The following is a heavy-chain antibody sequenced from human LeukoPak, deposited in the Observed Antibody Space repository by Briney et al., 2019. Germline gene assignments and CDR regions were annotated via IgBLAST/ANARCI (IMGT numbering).Heavy chain of an antibody. J-gene: IGHJ2*01. V-gene: IGHV3-7*01. CDR2: IKQDGTEK. CDR3: ARGTKPRIYVGWYFDL. CDR1: GFTFSSYW. Sequence: GGSLRLSCAASGFTFSSYWMSWVRQAPGKGLEWVANIKQDGTEKYYVDSVKGRFTISRDNAKNSLYLQMNSLRAEDTAVYYCARGTKPRIYVGWYFDLWGRGTLVTVSS. D-gene: IGHD2-8*01.